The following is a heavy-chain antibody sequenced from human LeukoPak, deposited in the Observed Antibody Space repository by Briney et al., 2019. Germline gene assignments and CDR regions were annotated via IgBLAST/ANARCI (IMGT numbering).Heavy chain of an antibody. D-gene: IGHD2/OR15-2a*01. J-gene: IGHJ4*02. CDR3: AREFSGNSFDY. V-gene: IGHV3-11*04. CDR1: GFTFNDYY. Sequence: KSGGSLRLSCAASGFTFNDYYMYWIRQTPGKRLEWLSYINSRGTNIYYTDSVRGRFTISRDNAKNSLYLQMNNLRAEDTAVYYCAREFSGNSFDYWGQGTLVTVSS. CDR2: INSRGTNI.